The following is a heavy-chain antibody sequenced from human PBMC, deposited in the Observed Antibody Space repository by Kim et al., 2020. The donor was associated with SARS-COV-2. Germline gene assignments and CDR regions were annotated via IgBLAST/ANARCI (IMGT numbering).Heavy chain of an antibody. CDR2: IYPGDSDT. CDR1: GYSFTSYW. J-gene: IGHJ4*02. Sequence: GESLKISCKGSGYSFTSYWIGWVRQMPGKGLEWMGIIYPGDSDTRYSPSFQGQVTISADKSISTAYLQWSSLKASDTAMYYCARPIVGATTDRSYYFDYWGQGTLVTVSS. CDR3: ARPIVGATTDRSYYFDY. V-gene: IGHV5-51*01. D-gene: IGHD1-26*01.